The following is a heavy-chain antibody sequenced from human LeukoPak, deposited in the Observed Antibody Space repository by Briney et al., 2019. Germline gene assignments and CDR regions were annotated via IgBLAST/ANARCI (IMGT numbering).Heavy chain of an antibody. D-gene: IGHD6-19*01. V-gene: IGHV1-18*01. CDR1: GYTFTSYG. J-gene: IGHJ6*02. CDR2: ISAYNGNT. CDR3: ARDLHSSGWSNYYGMDV. Sequence: ASVKVSCKASGYTFTSYGISWVRQAPGQGREWMGWISAYNGNTNYAQKLQGRVTMTTDTSTSTAYMELRSLRSDDTAVYYCARDLHSSGWSNYYGMDVWGQGTTVTVSS.